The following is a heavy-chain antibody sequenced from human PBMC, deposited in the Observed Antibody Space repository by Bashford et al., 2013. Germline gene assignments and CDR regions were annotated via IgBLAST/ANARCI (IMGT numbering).Heavy chain of an antibody. CDR3: ATGNYYFDF. Sequence: SETLSLTCAVYGGSFSGYYWSWIRQPPGKGLEWIGEINHSGSTNYNPSLKSRVTISVDTSKNQFSLKLDSVTPEDTAVYYCATGNYYFDFWGQGTLVTVSS. CDR1: GGSFSGYY. V-gene: IGHV4-34*01. J-gene: IGHJ4*02. CDR2: INHSGST. D-gene: IGHD7-27*01.